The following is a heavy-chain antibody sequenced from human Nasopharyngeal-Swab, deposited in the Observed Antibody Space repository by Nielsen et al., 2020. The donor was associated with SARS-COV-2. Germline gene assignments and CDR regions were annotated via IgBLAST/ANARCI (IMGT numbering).Heavy chain of an antibody. Sequence: SETLSLTCTVSGGSISSVSYYWGWIRQPPGKGLEWIGSMYHSGSTNYNPSLKSRVTISVDTSKNQFSLKLSSVTAADTAVYYCARVVIVGYCSSTSCWAFDPWGQGTLVTVSS. D-gene: IGHD2-2*01. V-gene: IGHV4-39*07. CDR3: ARVVIVGYCSSTSCWAFDP. CDR1: GGSISSVSYY. CDR2: MYHSGST. J-gene: IGHJ5*02.